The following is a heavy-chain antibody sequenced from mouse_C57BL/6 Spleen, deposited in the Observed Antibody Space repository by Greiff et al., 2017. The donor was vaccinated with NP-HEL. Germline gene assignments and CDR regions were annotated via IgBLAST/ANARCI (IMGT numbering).Heavy chain of an antibody. CDR2: IDPSDSYT. CDR3: ARHLDY. CDR1: GHTFTSYW. V-gene: IGHV1-50*01. Sequence: QVQLQQPGAELVKPGASVKLSCKASGHTFTSYWMQWVKQRPGQGLEWIGEIDPSDSYTNYNQKFKGKATLTVDTSSSTAYMQLSSLTSEDSAVYYCARHLDYWGQGTTLTVSS. J-gene: IGHJ2*01.